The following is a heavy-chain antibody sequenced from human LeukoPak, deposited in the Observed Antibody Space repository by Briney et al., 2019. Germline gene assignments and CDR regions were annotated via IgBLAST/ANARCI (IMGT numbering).Heavy chain of an antibody. CDR2: VSIGGSCI. D-gene: IGHD4-17*01. CDR1: GFTFSSYG. CDR3: ARNKINTVTTGWYFDL. V-gene: IGHV3-21*01. J-gene: IGHJ2*01. Sequence: GGSLRLSCAASGFTFSSYGMNWVRQAPGKGLEWVSVVSIGGSCIYYADSVKGRFTISRDDAKNSLYLQMNSLTAEDTAEYYCARNKINTVTTGWYFDLWGRGTLVSVSS.